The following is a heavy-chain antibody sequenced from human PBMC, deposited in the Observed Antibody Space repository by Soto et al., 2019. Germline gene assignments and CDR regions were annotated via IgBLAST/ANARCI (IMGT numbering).Heavy chain of an antibody. CDR2: IYYSGST. CDR3: ARHAGRADFDY. CDR1: GGSISTSRYY. Sequence: QLQLQESGPGLVKPSETLSLTCTVSGGSISTSRYYWGWIRQPPGKGLEWIGSIYYSGSTYYTPSLKSRVTISVDTSKNQFSLRLSSVTAADTAVYYCARHAGRADFDYWGQGTLVTVSS. V-gene: IGHV4-39*01. J-gene: IGHJ4*02.